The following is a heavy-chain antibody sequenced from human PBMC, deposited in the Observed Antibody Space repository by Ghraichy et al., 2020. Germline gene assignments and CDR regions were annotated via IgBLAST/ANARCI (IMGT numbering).Heavy chain of an antibody. CDR1: GGSISSYY. J-gene: IGHJ4*02. Sequence: SETLSLTCTVSGGSISSYYWSWIRQPPGKGLEWIGYIYYSGSTNYNPSLKSRVTISVDTSKNQFSLKLSSVTAADTAVYYCARAAAGKVGYWGQGTLVTVSS. V-gene: IGHV4-59*01. D-gene: IGHD6-13*01. CDR3: ARAAAGKVGY. CDR2: IYYSGST.